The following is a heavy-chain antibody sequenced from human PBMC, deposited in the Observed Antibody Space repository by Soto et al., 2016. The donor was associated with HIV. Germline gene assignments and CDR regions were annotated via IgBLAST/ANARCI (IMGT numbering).Heavy chain of an antibody. D-gene: IGHD1-26*01. V-gene: IGHV1-69*10. J-gene: IGHJ4*02. CDR1: GGTFSSYA. CDR3: ATTNGDIVGATTEYYFDY. CDR2: IIPILGIA. Sequence: QVQLVQSGAEVKKPGSSVKVSCKASGGTFSSYAISWVRQAPGQGLEWMGGIIPILGIANYAQKFQGRVTITADKSTSTAYMELSSLRSEDTAVYYCATTNGDIVGATTEYYFDYWGQGTLVTVSS.